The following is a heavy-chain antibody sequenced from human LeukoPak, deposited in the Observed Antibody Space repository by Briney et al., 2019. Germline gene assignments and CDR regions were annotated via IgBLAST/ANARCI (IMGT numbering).Heavy chain of an antibody. Sequence: ASVKVSCKTSGYSFTDYYVHWVRQAPGQGLEWMGWINPNSGGTSSAQKFQGRVTMTRDTSITTVYMEVSWLTSDDTAIYYCARADRLDGGPYLIGPWGQGTLVTVSS. D-gene: IGHD2-21*01. V-gene: IGHV1-2*02. CDR2: INPNSGGT. CDR3: ARADRLDGGPYLIGP. CDR1: GYSFTDYY. J-gene: IGHJ5*02.